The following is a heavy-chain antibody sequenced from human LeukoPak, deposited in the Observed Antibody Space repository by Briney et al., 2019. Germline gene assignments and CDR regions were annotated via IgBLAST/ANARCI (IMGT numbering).Heavy chain of an antibody. D-gene: IGHD6-13*01. V-gene: IGHV4-4*02. J-gene: IGHJ5*02. Sequence: PSETLSLTCAVSGGSISSSNWWSWVRQPPGKGLEWIGEINHSGSTNYNPSLKSRVTISVDTSKNQFSLKLSSVTAADTAVYYCARLAAAGNWFDPWGQGTLVTVSS. CDR2: INHSGST. CDR1: GGSISSSNW. CDR3: ARLAAAGNWFDP.